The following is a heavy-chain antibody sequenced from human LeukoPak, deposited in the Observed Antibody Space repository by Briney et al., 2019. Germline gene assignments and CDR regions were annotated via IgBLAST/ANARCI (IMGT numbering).Heavy chain of an antibody. V-gene: IGHV3-30*04. CDR1: GFTFSSYA. CDR3: AKAREWELLAPFDY. CDR2: ISYDENND. Sequence: GGSLRLSCAASGFTFSSYAMHWVRQAPGKGLEWVAVISYDENNDYYADSVKGRFTISRDNSKDTVDLQMNSLRLEDTAVYYCAKAREWELLAPFDYWGQGTLVTVSS. D-gene: IGHD1-26*01. J-gene: IGHJ4*02.